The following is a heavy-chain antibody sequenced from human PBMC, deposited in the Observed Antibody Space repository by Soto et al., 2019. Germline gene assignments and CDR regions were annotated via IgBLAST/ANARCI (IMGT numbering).Heavy chain of an antibody. CDR1: GFTVSSNY. D-gene: IGHD3-3*01. CDR2: IYSGGST. J-gene: IGHJ4*02. Sequence: GGSLRLSCAASGFTVSSNYMSWVRQAPGKGLEWVSVIYSGGSTYYADSVKGRFTISRDNSKNTLYLQMNSLRAEDTAVYYCARDNGLWSGYYTGLDYWGQGTLVTVSS. CDR3: ARDNGLWSGYYTGLDY. V-gene: IGHV3-53*01.